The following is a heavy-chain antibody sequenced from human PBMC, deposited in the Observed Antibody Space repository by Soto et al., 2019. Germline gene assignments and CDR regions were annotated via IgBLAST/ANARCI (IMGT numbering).Heavy chain of an antibody. V-gene: IGHV1-8*01. CDR1: GYTFTSYD. CDR3: ARGPGSWYYYYMDV. D-gene: IGHD6-13*01. J-gene: IGHJ6*03. CDR2: MNPNSGNT. Sequence: QVQLEQSGAEVKKPGASVKVSCKASGYTFTSYDINWVRQATGQGLEWVGWMNPNSGNTGYAQKFQGRVTMTRNTSISTAYMELSSLRSEDTAVYYCARGPGSWYYYYMDVWGKGTTVTVSS.